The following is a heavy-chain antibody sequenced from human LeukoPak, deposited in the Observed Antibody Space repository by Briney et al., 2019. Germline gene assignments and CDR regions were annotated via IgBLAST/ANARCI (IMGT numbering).Heavy chain of an antibody. J-gene: IGHJ2*01. CDR1: GGSISSSNW. CDR2: IYHSGST. D-gene: IGHD6-19*01. Sequence: SETLSLTCAVSGGSISSSNWWSWVRQPPGKGLEWIGEIYHSGSTNYNPSLKSRVTISVDKSKNQFSLKLSSVTAADTAVYYCARYQRVYSSGWYVPGHIRGYFDLWGRGTLVTVSS. V-gene: IGHV4-4*02. CDR3: ARYQRVYSSGWYVPGHIRGYFDL.